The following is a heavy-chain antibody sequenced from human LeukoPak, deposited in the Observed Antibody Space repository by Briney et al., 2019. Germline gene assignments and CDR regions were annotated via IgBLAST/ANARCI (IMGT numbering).Heavy chain of an antibody. CDR3: ASVRIFGVGRESAY. CDR2: ISAYDGNT. V-gene: IGHV1-18*01. CDR1: GYTFTSYG. J-gene: IGHJ4*02. D-gene: IGHD3-3*01. Sequence: GASVKVSCKASGYTFTSYGISWVRQAPGQGLEWMGWISAYDGNTNYAQKLQGRVTMTTDTSTSTAYMELRSLRSDDTAVYYCASVRIFGVGRESAYWGQGTLVTVSS.